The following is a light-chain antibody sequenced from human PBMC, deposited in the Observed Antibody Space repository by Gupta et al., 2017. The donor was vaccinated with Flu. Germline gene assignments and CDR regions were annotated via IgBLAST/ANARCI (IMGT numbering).Light chain of an antibody. CDR1: SSDVGGYNY. Sequence: QSALTQPASVSGSPGQSITISCTGTSSDVGGYNYVSWYQQHPGNAPKLMIFEVSDRPSGVSHRFSGSRSGNTASLTISGLQAEDEADYYCSSYSTSTTLFVFGTGTKVTVL. CDR3: SSYSTSTTLFV. CDR2: EVS. J-gene: IGLJ1*01. V-gene: IGLV2-14*01.